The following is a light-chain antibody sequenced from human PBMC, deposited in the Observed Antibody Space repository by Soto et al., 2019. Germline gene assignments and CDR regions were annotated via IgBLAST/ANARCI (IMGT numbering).Light chain of an antibody. Sequence: DIQMTQSPTSLSACVGDRVTITCRASQSVNSDLNWYQQKAGKAPKLLIYAASSLQSGVPSRFSGRGSGTHFTLTITSLHAEDFVTYYCQHIHTIPMTFGQGTRLDIK. V-gene: IGKV1-39*01. CDR3: QHIHTIPMT. CDR2: AAS. J-gene: IGKJ5*01. CDR1: QSVNSD.